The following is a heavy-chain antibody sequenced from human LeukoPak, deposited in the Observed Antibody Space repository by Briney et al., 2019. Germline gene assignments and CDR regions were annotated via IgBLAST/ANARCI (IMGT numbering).Heavy chain of an antibody. CDR1: GFTFSK. CDR2: ISSSGSTI. J-gene: IGHJ6*04. V-gene: IGHV3-48*03. D-gene: IGHD3-10*02. Sequence: PGGSLRLSCAASGFTFSKMNWVRQAPGKGLEWVSYISSSGSTIYYADSVKGRFTISRDNAKNSLYLQMNSLRAEDTAVYCCAELGITMIGGVWGKGTTVTISS. CDR3: AELGITMIGGV.